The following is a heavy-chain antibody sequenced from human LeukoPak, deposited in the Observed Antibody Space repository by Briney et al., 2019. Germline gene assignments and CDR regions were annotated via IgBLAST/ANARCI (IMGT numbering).Heavy chain of an antibody. Sequence: ASVKVSCKSSGYTFTSHYMHWVRQAPGQGLEWMGWINPNSGGTNYAQKFQGRVTMTRDTSISTAYMELSRLRSDDTAVYYCARDGMLTGYYNLYYFDYWGQGTLVTVSS. CDR3: ARDGMLTGYYNLYYFDY. D-gene: IGHD3-9*01. CDR1: GYTFTSHY. CDR2: INPNSGGT. J-gene: IGHJ4*02. V-gene: IGHV1-2*02.